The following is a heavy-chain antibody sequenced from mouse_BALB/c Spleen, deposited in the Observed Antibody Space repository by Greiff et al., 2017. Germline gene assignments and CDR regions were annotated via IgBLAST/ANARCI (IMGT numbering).Heavy chain of an antibody. V-gene: IGHV5-17*02. CDR3: ARSVLDYGNYVWYFDV. Sequence: EVKLVESGGGLVQPGGSRKLSCAASGFTFSSFGMHWVRQAPEKGLEWVAYISSGSSTIYYADTVKGRFTISRDNPKNTLFLQRTSLRSEDTAMYYCARSVLDYGNYVWYFDVWGAGTTGTVSS. CDR2: ISSGSSTI. J-gene: IGHJ1*01. CDR1: GFTFSSFG. D-gene: IGHD2-1*01.